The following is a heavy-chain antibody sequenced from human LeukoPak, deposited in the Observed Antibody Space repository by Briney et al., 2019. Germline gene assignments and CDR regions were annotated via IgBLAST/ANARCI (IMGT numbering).Heavy chain of an antibody. J-gene: IGHJ4*02. CDR3: AVNGYSSDWFTKNYFDY. D-gene: IGHD6-19*01. Sequence: PSETLSLTXAVYGGSFSGYYWSWIRQPPGKGLEWIGEINHSGSTNYNPSLKSRVTISVDTSKNQFSLKLSSVTAADTAVYYCAVNGYSSDWFTKNYFDYWGQGTLVTVSS. V-gene: IGHV4-34*01. CDR2: INHSGST. CDR1: GGSFSGYY.